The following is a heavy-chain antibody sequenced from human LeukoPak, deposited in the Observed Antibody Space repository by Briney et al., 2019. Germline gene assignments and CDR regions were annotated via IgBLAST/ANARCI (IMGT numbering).Heavy chain of an antibody. Sequence: ASVKVSCKASGYTFTGYYMHWVRQAPGQGLEWMGWINPNSGGTNYAQKFQGRVTMTRDTSISTAYMELRSLRSDDTAVYYCARDPPMTTYYYDSSGYAPLDYWGQGTLVTVSS. CDR3: ARDPPMTTYYYDSSGYAPLDY. V-gene: IGHV1-2*02. CDR2: INPNSGGT. CDR1: GYTFTGYY. D-gene: IGHD3-22*01. J-gene: IGHJ4*02.